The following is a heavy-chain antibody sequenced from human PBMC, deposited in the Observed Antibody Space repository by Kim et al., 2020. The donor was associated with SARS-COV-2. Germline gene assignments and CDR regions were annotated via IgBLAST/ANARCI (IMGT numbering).Heavy chain of an antibody. CDR3: ARVIRFGDLEY. CDR2: IYKSGTT. D-gene: IGHD2-15*01. V-gene: IGHV4-31*03. J-gene: IGHJ4*02. Sequence: SKTLSLTCTVSGASISSAGYYWSWIRQHPGKGLEWIGYIYKSGTTYYNPSLKSRVTISMDTSENQFSLKLSSVTAADTAVYYCARVIRFGDLEYWGQGTLVTVSS. CDR1: GASISSAGYY.